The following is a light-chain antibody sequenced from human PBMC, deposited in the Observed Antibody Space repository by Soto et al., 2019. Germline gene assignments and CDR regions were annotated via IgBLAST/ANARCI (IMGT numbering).Light chain of an antibody. CDR1: QSVSSN. J-gene: IGKJ5*01. Sequence: EIVLTQSPATLSVSPGARAPLSCRASQSVSSNLAWYQQNPGQAPRLLIYDASTRATGIPARFSGSGSGTEFTLTISSLQSEDFAVYYCQQYYDWPITFGQGTRLEIK. CDR3: QQYYDWPIT. V-gene: IGKV3-15*01. CDR2: DAS.